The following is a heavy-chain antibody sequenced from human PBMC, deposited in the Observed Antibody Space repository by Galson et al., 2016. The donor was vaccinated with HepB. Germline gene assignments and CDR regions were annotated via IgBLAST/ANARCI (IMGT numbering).Heavy chain of an antibody. CDR3: AKDAKRMTSGNGGTYDS. CDR2: ISGSGDKT. V-gene: IGHV3-23*01. Sequence: SLRLSCAASKFTFSTCAMSWVRQAPGKGLEWVSSISGSGDKTFHAESVKGRLTISRDNSRDTLFLQMNSLTVDDTAVYYCAKDAKRMTSGNGGTYDSWGQGTLVTVSS. CDR1: KFTFSTCA. J-gene: IGHJ4*02. D-gene: IGHD4-23*01.